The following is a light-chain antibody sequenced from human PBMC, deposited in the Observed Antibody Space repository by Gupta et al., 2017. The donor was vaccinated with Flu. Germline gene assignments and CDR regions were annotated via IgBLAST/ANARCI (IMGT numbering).Light chain of an antibody. CDR2: WAS. CDR3: QQDYSTWT. J-gene: IGKJ1*01. CDR1: QSVLYSSNNKNY. V-gene: IGKV4-1*01. Sequence: DIVMTQSPDSLAVSLGERATINCKSSQSVLYSSNNKNYFAWYQQKPGQPPKMLIYWASTRKSGVPDRFSGSGSGTDFTLTISSLQAEDVAVYYWQQDYSTWTFGQGTKVEIK.